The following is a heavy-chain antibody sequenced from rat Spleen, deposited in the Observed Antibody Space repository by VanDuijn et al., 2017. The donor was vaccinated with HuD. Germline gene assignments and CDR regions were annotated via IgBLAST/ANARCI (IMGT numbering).Heavy chain of an antibody. V-gene: IGHV5-25*01. CDR2: ITTSGIRT. D-gene: IGHD4-2*01. Sequence: EVQLVESGGGLVQPGGSLNLSCVASGFIFSNYYMAWVRQTPKKGLEWVATITTSGIRTYYPDSVKGRFAVSRDNAKSSLYLQMNSLRSEDTATYYCARGDPFNYWGQGVMVSVSS. CDR1: GFIFSNYY. CDR3: ARGDPFNY. J-gene: IGHJ2*01.